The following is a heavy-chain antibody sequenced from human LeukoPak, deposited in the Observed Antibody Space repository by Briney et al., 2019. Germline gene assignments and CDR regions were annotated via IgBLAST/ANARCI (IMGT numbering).Heavy chain of an antibody. V-gene: IGHV3-23*01. D-gene: IGHD6-13*01. CDR1: GFTLSSYW. CDR3: AKDRGYSSRWPYYYGMDV. Sequence: GSLRLSCAASGFTLSSYWMIWVRQAPGKGLEWVSSFSGSGGSTYYADTVKGQFTISRDNSKNTLYLQMNSLRAEDTAVYYCAKDRGYSSRWPYYYGMDVWGQGTTVTVSS. CDR2: FSGSGGST. J-gene: IGHJ6*02.